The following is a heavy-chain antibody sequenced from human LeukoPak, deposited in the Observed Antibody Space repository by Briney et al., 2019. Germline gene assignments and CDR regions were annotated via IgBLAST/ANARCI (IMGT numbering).Heavy chain of an antibody. J-gene: IGHJ4*02. CDR2: FDPEDGET. D-gene: IGHD5-18*01. CDR1: GYTLTELS. Sequence: ASVKVSCKVSGYTLTELSMHWVRLAPGKGLEWMGGFDPEDGETIYAQKFQGRVTMTEDTSTDTAYMELSSLRSEDTAVYYCASNTAMVTSFSYWGQGTLVTVSS. CDR3: ASNTAMVTSFSY. V-gene: IGHV1-24*01.